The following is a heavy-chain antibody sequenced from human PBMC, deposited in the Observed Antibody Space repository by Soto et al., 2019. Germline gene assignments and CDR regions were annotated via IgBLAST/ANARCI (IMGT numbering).Heavy chain of an antibody. D-gene: IGHD3-3*01. CDR1: GGSFSGYY. CDR3: ARGSRPPYYDFWSGTNWFDP. J-gene: IGHJ5*02. CDR2: INHSGST. Sequence: SDTLSLTCAVYGGSFSGYYWSWIRQPPGKGLEWIGEINHSGSTNYNPSLKSRVTISVDTSKNQFSLKLSSVTAADTAVYYCARGSRPPYYDFWSGTNWFDPWGQGTLVTVSS. V-gene: IGHV4-34*01.